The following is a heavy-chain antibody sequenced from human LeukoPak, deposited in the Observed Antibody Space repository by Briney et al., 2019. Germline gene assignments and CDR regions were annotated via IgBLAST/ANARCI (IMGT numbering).Heavy chain of an antibody. J-gene: IGHJ3*02. CDR3: ARAPSLFDAFDI. V-gene: IGHV3-48*04. CDR1: GFTFSSYS. CDR2: ISSSSSTI. Sequence: GGSLRLSCAASGFTFSSYSINWVRQAPGKGLEWVSYISSSSSTIYYADSVKGRFTISRDNAKNSLYLQMNSLRAEDTAVYYCARAPSLFDAFDIWGQGTMVTVSS. D-gene: IGHD2-2*01.